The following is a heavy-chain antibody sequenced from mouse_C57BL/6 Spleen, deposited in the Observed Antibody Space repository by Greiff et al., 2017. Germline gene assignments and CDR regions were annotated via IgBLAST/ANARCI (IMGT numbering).Heavy chain of an antibody. CDR3: ARKGIAPRYYAMDY. J-gene: IGHJ4*01. Sequence: VQLQQSGAELVKPGASVKLSCKASGYTFTSYWMQWVKQRPGQGLEWIGEIDPSDSYTNYNQKFKGKATLTVDTSSSTAYMQLSSLTSEDSAVYYGARKGIAPRYYAMDYWGQGTSVTVSS. V-gene: IGHV1-50*01. CDR2: IDPSDSYT. CDR1: GYTFTSYW. D-gene: IGHD3-3*01.